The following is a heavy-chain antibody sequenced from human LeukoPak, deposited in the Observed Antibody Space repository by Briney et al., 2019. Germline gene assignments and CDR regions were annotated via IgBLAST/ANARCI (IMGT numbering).Heavy chain of an antibody. D-gene: IGHD3-3*01. Sequence: SETLSLTCTVSGGSVSSGSYYWSWTRQPPGKGLEWIGYIYYSGSTNYNPSLKSRVTISVDTSKNQFSLKLSSVTAADTAVYYCARGAGDFWSGYFDYYYGMDVWGQGTTVTVSS. CDR2: IYYSGST. CDR3: ARGAGDFWSGYFDYYYGMDV. J-gene: IGHJ6*02. CDR1: GGSVSSGSYY. V-gene: IGHV4-61*01.